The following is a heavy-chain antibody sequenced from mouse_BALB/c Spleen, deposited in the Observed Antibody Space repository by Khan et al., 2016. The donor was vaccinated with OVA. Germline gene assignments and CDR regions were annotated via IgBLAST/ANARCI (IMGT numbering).Heavy chain of an antibody. J-gene: IGHJ3*01. CDR2: ISYGGDNT. CDR3: ARQDYDGITY. CDR1: GFTFSDYY. Sequence: EVELVESGGGLVQPGGSLKLSCATSGFTFSDYYMYWVRQTPEKRLEWVAYISYGGDNTYYPDTVKGRFTISRDNAENTLYLQMSRLKSEDTAMYYGARQDYDGITYWGQGTLVTVSA. D-gene: IGHD2-4*01. V-gene: IGHV5-12*02.